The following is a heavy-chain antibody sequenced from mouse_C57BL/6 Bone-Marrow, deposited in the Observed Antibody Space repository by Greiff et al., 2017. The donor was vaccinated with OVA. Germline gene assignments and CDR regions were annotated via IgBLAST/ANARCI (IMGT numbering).Heavy chain of an antibody. Sequence: EVNVVESGGGLVKPGGSLKLSCAASGFTFSSYAMSWVRQTPEKRLEWVATISDGGSYTYYPDNVKGRFTISRDNAKNNLYLQMSHLKSEDTAMYYCAREGLLLRYAMDYWGQGTSVTVSS. CDR3: AREGLLLRYAMDY. CDR2: ISDGGSYT. J-gene: IGHJ4*01. V-gene: IGHV5-4*01. CDR1: GFTFSSYA. D-gene: IGHD1-1*01.